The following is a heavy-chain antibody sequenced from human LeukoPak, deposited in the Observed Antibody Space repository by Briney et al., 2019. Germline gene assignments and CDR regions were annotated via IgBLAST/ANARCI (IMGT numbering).Heavy chain of an antibody. V-gene: IGHV1-2*02. CDR2: INPNSGGT. CDR3: ARDRKSIASSGYYYVL. J-gene: IGHJ4*02. D-gene: IGHD3-22*01. CDR1: GYTFTSNY. Sequence: ASVKVSCKAFGYTFTSNYMHWVRQAPGQGLEWMGWINPNSGGTNYAQKFQGRVTMTRDTSISTAYMELSRLRSDDTAVYYCARDRKSIASSGYYYVLWGQGTLVTVSS.